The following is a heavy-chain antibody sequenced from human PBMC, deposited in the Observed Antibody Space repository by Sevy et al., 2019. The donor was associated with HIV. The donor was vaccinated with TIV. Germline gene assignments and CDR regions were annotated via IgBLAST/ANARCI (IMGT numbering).Heavy chain of an antibody. CDR3: AREGGPYYYGSSGYEYYFDY. V-gene: IGHV1-18*01. CDR1: GYTFTSYG. CDR2: ISAYNGNT. D-gene: IGHD3-22*01. Sequence: ASVKVSCKASGYTFTSYGISWVRQAPGQGLEWMGWISAYNGNTNYAQKLQGRVTMTTDTSTSTAYMELRSLRSDDTAVYCCAREGGPYYYGSSGYEYYFDYWGQGTLVTVSS. J-gene: IGHJ4*02.